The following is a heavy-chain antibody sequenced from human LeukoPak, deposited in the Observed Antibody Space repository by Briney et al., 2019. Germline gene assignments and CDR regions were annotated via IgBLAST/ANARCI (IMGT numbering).Heavy chain of an antibody. CDR3: AREDYYDSGSNDY. J-gene: IGHJ4*02. CDR2: IYSGGST. Sequence: GGSLRLSCEASGFTFSTYNMSWVRQAPGKGLEWVSIIYSGGSTFYADSVKGRFTISRDNSKNTLYLQMNSLRAEDTAVYYCAREDYYDSGSNDYWGQGTLVTVSS. V-gene: IGHV3-53*01. CDR1: GFTFSTYN. D-gene: IGHD3-22*01.